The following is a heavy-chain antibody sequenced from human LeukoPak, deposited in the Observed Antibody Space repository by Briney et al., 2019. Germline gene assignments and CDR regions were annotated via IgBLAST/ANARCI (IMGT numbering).Heavy chain of an antibody. V-gene: IGHV3-23*01. CDR3: AKDPHVLRFLEWLSAFDY. J-gene: IGHJ4*02. CDR2: ISGSGGST. D-gene: IGHD3-3*01. CDR1: GFTFSSYA. Sequence: PGGSLRLSCAASGFTFSSYAMSWVRQAPGKGLEWVSAISGSGGSTYYADSVKGRFTISRDNSKNTLYLQMNSLRAEDTAVYYCAKDPHVLRFLEWLSAFDYWGQGTLVTVSS.